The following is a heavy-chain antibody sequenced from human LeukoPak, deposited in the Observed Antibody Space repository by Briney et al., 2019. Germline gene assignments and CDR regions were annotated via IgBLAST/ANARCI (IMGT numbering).Heavy chain of an antibody. D-gene: IGHD3-10*01. Sequence: GGSLRLSCAASGLTFSRYTFNWVRQAPGKGLEWVSAVSEYRATPYYADYAKGRFTISRDNSRSTVYLQMNSLRAEDTAIYYCAKRVDGSGAYHIDYWGQGTLVTVSS. CDR1: GLTFSRYT. CDR3: AKRVDGSGAYHIDY. V-gene: IGHV3-23*01. J-gene: IGHJ4*02. CDR2: VSEYRATP.